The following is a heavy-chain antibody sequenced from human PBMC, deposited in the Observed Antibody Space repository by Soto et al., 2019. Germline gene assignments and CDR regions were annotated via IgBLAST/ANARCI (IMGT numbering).Heavy chain of an antibody. J-gene: IGHJ2*01. Sequence: QEQLQESGPGLVKPSETLSLTCTVSGGSISSYYWSWIRQPPGKGLEWIGYIYYSGSTYYNPSLKSRVTISVDQSKTPFSLKLSSVTAADTAVYYCARVSGDYDLYWYFDLWGRGTLVTVSS. V-gene: IGHV4-59*01. D-gene: IGHD4-17*01. CDR1: GGSISSYY. CDR3: ARVSGDYDLYWYFDL. CDR2: IYYSGST.